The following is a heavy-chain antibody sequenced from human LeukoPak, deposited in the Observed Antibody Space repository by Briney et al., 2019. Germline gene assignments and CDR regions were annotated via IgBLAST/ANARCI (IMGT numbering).Heavy chain of an antibody. Sequence: SETLSLTCTVSGGSISSYYWSWIRQPPGKGLEWIGYIYYSGSTNYNPSLKSRVTISVDTSKNQFSLKLSSVTAADTAVYYCAREARRDGYTLDAFDIWGQGTMVTVSS. CDR1: GGSISSYY. V-gene: IGHV4-59*01. CDR3: AREARRDGYTLDAFDI. J-gene: IGHJ3*02. CDR2: IYYSGST. D-gene: IGHD5-24*01.